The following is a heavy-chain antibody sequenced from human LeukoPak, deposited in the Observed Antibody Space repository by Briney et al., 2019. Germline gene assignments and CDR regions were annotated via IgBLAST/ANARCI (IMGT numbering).Heavy chain of an antibody. V-gene: IGHV3-23*01. D-gene: IGHD3-10*01. CDR2: ISGGGGST. J-gene: IGHJ5*02. CDR1: GFTFSSYV. Sequence: PGGSLRLSCAASGFTFSSYVMNWVRQAPGKGLEWVSVISGGGGSTYYADSVKGRFTISRDNSKNTLFLRMNSLRAEDTAVYYCAKEAYYGSGSYAWGQGTLVTVSS. CDR3: AKEAYYGSGSYA.